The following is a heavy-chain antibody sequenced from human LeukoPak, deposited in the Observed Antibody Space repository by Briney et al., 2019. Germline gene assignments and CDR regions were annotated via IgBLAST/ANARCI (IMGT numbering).Heavy chain of an antibody. V-gene: IGHV3-23*01. Sequence: GGSLRLSCVASGFTFSNYAMSWVRQAPGKGLEWVSGIFGSTGSTGSAYYADSVKGRVTISRDNSRNTVHLQMNSLRAEDTAVYYCAKDRTYYSDFSAFYFSPPLQHYWGQGTLVTVSS. D-gene: IGHD3-22*01. J-gene: IGHJ4*02. CDR3: AKDRTYYSDFSAFYFSPPLQHY. CDR1: GFTFSNYA. CDR2: IFGSTGSTGSA.